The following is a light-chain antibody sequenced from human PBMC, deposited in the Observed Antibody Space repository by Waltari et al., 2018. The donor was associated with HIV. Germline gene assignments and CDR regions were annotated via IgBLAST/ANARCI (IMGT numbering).Light chain of an antibody. CDR2: DFS. CDR1: SSAVGGYNS. J-gene: IGLJ1*01. CDR3: CSYGGTYNV. V-gene: IGLV2-11*01. Sequence: QSALTQPRSVSGSPGQSVTISCTGPSSAVGGYNSVSWYQQHPGKAPKLLIYDFSKWPSGVPDRFSGSKSGNTASLTISGLRADDEADYYCCSYGGTYNVFGTGTKVTIL.